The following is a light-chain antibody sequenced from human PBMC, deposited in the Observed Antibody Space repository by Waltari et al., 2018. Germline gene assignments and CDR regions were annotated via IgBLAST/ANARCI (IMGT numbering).Light chain of an antibody. CDR2: GSS. V-gene: IGKV1-39*01. CDR3: QQTYNLFT. CDR1: QRISSY. J-gene: IGKJ3*01. Sequence: DIQMTQSPSFLSASVGDSVTITCRASQRISSYLNWYQQQAGKAPKLLIYGSSSLQSGVPSRFSGTGSGTDFTLTINGLQPEDFATYYCQQTYNLFTFGPGTTVDFK.